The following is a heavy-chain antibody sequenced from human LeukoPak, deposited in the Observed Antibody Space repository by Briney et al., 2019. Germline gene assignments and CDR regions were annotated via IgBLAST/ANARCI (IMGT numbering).Heavy chain of an antibody. Sequence: GESLKISCKGSGYSFTSYWIAWVRQMPGKGLEWMGIIYPGDSDTRYSPSFQGQVPISVDKSVSAAYLQWSSLKASDTAMYYCASPPTRECSSISCPLSYWGQGTLVTVSS. D-gene: IGHD2-2*01. CDR3: ASPPTRECSSISCPLSY. V-gene: IGHV5-51*01. CDR2: IYPGDSDT. J-gene: IGHJ4*02. CDR1: GYSFTSYW.